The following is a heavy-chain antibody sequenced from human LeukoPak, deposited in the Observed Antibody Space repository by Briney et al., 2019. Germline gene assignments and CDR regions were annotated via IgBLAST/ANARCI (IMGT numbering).Heavy chain of an antibody. V-gene: IGHV4-61*02. D-gene: IGHD6-19*01. CDR3: ARGRDSGWYLLDY. Sequence: SETLSLTCTVSGGSISSGSYYWSWIRQPAGKGLEWIGRIYTSGTTYYNPSLKSRVTISVDTSKNQFSLKLSSVTAADTAVYYCARGRDSGWYLLDYWGQGTLVTVSS. J-gene: IGHJ4*02. CDR2: IYTSGTT. CDR1: GGSISSGSYY.